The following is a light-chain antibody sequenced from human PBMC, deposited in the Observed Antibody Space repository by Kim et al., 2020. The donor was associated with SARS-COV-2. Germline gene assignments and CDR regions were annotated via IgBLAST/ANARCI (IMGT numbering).Light chain of an antibody. Sequence: QSALTQPASVSGSLGQSITISCTGTSSDVGSYNLVSWYQQHPGKAPNLMIYEVSKRPSGVSNRFSGSKSGSTASLTISGLQAEDEADYYCCSYAGSSTWVFGGGTKLTVL. CDR1: SSDVGSYNL. V-gene: IGLV2-23*02. J-gene: IGLJ3*02. CDR2: EVS. CDR3: CSYAGSSTWV.